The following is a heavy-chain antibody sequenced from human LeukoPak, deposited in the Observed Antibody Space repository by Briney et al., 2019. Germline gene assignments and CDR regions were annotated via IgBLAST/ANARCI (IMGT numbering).Heavy chain of an antibody. CDR1: GGSISSYY. J-gene: IGHJ3*02. Sequence: SETLSLTCTVSGGSISSYYWSWIRQPPGKGLEWIGYIYYSGSTNYNPSLKSRVTISVDTSKNQFSLKLSSVTAADTAVYYCATPTICEDAFDIWGQGTMVTVSS. CDR2: IYYSGST. CDR3: ATPTICEDAFDI. D-gene: IGHD3-3*01. V-gene: IGHV4-59*01.